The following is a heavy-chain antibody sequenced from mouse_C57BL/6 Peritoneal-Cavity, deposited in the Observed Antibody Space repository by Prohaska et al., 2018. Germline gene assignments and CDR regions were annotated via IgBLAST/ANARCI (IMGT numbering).Heavy chain of an antibody. V-gene: IGHV9-1*01. D-gene: IGHD1-1*01. CDR2: IYTETGEP. J-gene: IGHJ2*01. CDR3: VRHYGSELDY. Sequence: QILLLQSGPELKQREAPVKISCKASGNTFTEYTRQLVKQAPVKGFKLMGMIYTETGEPAYAEELKGRFGLSLETSASTAYLQINNRNNEDTATYNGVRHYGSELDYWGQGTTLTGSS. CDR1: GNTFTEYT.